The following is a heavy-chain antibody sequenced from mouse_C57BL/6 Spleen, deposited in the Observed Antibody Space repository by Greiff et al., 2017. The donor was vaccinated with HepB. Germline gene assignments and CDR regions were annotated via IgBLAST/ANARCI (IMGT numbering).Heavy chain of an antibody. V-gene: IGHV14-4*01. J-gene: IGHJ4*01. CDR1: GLNIKDDY. D-gene: IGHD2-5*01. CDR2: IDPENGDT. CDR3: TYYSSSMDY. Sequence: VQLQQSGAELVRPGASVKLSCTASGLNIKDDYMHWVKQRPEQGLEWIGWIDPENGDTEYASKFQGKATITADTSSNTAYLQLSSLTSEDTAVYYCTYYSSSMDYWGQGTSVTVSS.